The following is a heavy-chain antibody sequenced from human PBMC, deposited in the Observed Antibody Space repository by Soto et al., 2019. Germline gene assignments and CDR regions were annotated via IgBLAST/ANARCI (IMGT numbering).Heavy chain of an antibody. Sequence: GGSLRLSCAASGFTFSNYAMTWVRQAPGKGLEWVSGISGSGSSIYYADSVKGRFTISRDNSKNTLYLQMNSLRAEDTAVYYCAKGGDSSSWKDWFDPWDQGTLVTVSS. D-gene: IGHD6-13*01. V-gene: IGHV3-23*01. CDR1: GFTFSNYA. CDR2: ISGSGSSI. J-gene: IGHJ5*02. CDR3: AKGGDSSSWKDWFDP.